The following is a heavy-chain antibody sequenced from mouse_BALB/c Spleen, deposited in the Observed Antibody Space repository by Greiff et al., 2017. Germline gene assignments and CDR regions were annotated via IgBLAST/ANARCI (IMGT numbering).Heavy chain of an antibody. Sequence: EVQLVESGGGLVKPGGSLKLSCAASGFTFSDYYMYWVRQTPEKRLEWVATISDGGSYTYYPDSVKGRFTISRDNAKNNLYLQMSSLKSEDTAMYYCARDRGYDEAWFAYWGQGTLVTVSA. D-gene: IGHD2-2*01. J-gene: IGHJ3*01. CDR1: GFTFSDYY. V-gene: IGHV5-4*02. CDR3: ARDRGYDEAWFAY. CDR2: ISDGGSYT.